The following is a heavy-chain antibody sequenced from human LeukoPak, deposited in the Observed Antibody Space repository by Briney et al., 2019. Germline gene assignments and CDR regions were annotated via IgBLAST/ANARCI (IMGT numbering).Heavy chain of an antibody. J-gene: IGHJ4*02. Sequence: GESLKISCKGSGYSFTSYWIGWVRQMPGKGLEWMGIIYPVDSDTRYSPSFQGQVTISADKSISTAYLQWRSLKASDTAMYYCARGDYGDYRVFYTLFDYWGQGTLVTVSS. CDR3: ARGDYGDYRVFYTLFDY. V-gene: IGHV5-51*01. CDR1: GYSFTSYW. D-gene: IGHD4-17*01. CDR2: IYPVDSDT.